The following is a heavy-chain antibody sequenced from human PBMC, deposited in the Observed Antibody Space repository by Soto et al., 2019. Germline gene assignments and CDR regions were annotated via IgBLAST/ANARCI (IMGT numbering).Heavy chain of an antibody. D-gene: IGHD3-9*01. CDR2: ISGNNGNT. J-gene: IGHJ4*02. Sequence: VASVKVSCKASGYTFTTYDISWVRQAPGQGLEWMGWISGNNGNTNYAQNLQGRVIMTTDTSTNTAYMELRSLRSDDTAVYYCARERRRPYYDILTGYYPSDYWGQGTLVTVSS. V-gene: IGHV1-18*01. CDR1: GYTFTTYD. CDR3: ARERRRPYYDILTGYYPSDY.